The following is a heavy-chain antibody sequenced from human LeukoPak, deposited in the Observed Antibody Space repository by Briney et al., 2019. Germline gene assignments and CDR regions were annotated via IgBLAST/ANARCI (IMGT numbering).Heavy chain of an antibody. J-gene: IGHJ6*04. D-gene: IGHD2-15*01. V-gene: IGHV3-7*03. CDR1: GFTFSSYW. Sequence: GGSLRLSCAASGFTFSSYWMSWVRQAPGKGLEWVANIKQDGSEKYYVDSVKGRFTISRDNAKNSLYLQMNSLRAEDTAVYYCARDGTFSPDIVVVVAGEGMAFGEKGTRVPVSS. CDR3: ARDGTFSPDIVVVVAGEGMAF. CDR2: IKQDGSEK.